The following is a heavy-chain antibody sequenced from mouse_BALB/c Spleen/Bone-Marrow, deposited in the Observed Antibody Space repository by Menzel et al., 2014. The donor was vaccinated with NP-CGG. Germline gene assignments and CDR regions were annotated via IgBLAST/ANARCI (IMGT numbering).Heavy chain of an antibody. CDR2: ISSGGSYT. D-gene: IGHD1-1*01. CDR3: ARHYYGSSYYFDY. J-gene: IGHJ2*01. Sequence: EVQRAESGGGLVKPGESLKLSCAASGFTFSSYAMSWVRQTPEKRLEWVATISSGGSYTYYPDSVKGRLTISRDNAKTTLYLQMSSLRSEDTAMYYCARHYYGSSYYFDYWGQGTTLTVSS. CDR1: GFTFSSYA. V-gene: IGHV5-9-3*01.